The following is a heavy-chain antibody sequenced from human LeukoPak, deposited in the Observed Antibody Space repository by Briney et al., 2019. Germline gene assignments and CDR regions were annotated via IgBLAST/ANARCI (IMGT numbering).Heavy chain of an antibody. V-gene: IGHV1-18*01. CDR2: ISAYNGNT. Sequence: ASVKVSCKASGYTFTSCGISWVRQAPGQGLAWMRWISAYNGNTNYAQKLQGRVTMTTDTSTSTAYMELRSLRSDDTAVYYCARIVGAIWSGWYYFDYWGQGTLVTVSS. CDR1: GYTFTSCG. D-gene: IGHD1-26*01. CDR3: ARIVGAIWSGWYYFDY. J-gene: IGHJ4*02.